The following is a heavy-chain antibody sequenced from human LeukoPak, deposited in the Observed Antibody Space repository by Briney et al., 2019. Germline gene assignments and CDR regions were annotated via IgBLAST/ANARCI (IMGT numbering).Heavy chain of an antibody. Sequence: SETLSLTCAVYGGSFSGYYWSWIRQPPGKGLEWIGEINHSGSTNYNPSLKSRVTISVDTSKNQFSLKLSSVTAADTAVYYCARQSDDYVWGSYPYYFDYWGQGTLVTVSS. CDR2: INHSGST. CDR3: ARQSDDYVWGSYPYYFDY. CDR1: GGSFSGYY. D-gene: IGHD3-16*01. J-gene: IGHJ4*02. V-gene: IGHV4-34*01.